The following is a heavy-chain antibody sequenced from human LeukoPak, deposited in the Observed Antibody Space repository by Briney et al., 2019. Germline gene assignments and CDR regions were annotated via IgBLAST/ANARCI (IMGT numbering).Heavy chain of an antibody. J-gene: IGHJ6*03. CDR2: LKQDGSEK. V-gene: IGHV3-7*01. D-gene: IGHD3-3*01. CDR1: GFTFSSYW. CDR3: ARDRDFWSGYYTSDYYYMDV. Sequence: SGGSLRLSCAASGFTFSSYWMSWVRQAPGKGLEWVANLKQDGSEKYYVDSVKGRFTISRDNAKNSLYLQMNSLRAEDTAVYYCARDRDFWSGYYTSDYYYMDVWGKGTTVTVSS.